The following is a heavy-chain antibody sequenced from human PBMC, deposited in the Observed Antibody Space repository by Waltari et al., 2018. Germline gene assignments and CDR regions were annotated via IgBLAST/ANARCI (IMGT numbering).Heavy chain of an antibody. Sequence: QMQLVQSGPEVKKPGTSVKVSCKASGFTFTSSAVQWVRQARGLRLEWIGWIVVGSGNTNYAQKFQERVTITRDMSTSTAYMELSSLRSEDTAVYYCAADLATDAFDIWGQGTMVTVSS. J-gene: IGHJ3*02. CDR2: IVVGSGNT. CDR1: GFTFTSSA. CDR3: AADLATDAFDI. V-gene: IGHV1-58*01.